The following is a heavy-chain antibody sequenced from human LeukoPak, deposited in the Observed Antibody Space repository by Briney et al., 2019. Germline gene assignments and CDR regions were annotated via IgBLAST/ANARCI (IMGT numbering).Heavy chain of an antibody. CDR1: GGSFNSYA. CDR2: IIPIFGTA. Sequence: ASVKVSCKASGGSFNSYAISWVRQAPGQGLEWMGGIIPIFGTANYAQKFQGRVTITADKSTNTAYMELSSLRSEDTAVYYCAGSQPLGYFDLWGRGTLVTVSS. J-gene: IGHJ2*01. V-gene: IGHV1-69*06. CDR3: AGSQPLGYFDL. D-gene: IGHD1-26*01.